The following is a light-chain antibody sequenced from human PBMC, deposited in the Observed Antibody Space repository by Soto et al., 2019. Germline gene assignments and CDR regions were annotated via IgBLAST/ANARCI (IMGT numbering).Light chain of an antibody. CDR2: KAS. V-gene: IGKV1-5*03. CDR3: QQYNSYRRT. J-gene: IGKJ1*01. CDR1: QSISSW. Sequence: DIQMTQSPSTLSASVGDRVTITCRASQSISSWLAWYQQKPGKAPKLLIYKASSLESGVPSRFGGSGSGTEFPLAISSLQPDYFATYYCQQYNSYRRTFGQGTKVEIK.